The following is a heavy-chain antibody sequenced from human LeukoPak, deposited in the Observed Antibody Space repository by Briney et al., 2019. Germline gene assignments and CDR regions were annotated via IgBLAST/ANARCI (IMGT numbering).Heavy chain of an antibody. Sequence: SETLSLTCTVSSGSINSYYWDWIRQPPEKGLEWIGRIYSSGSTNYSPSLKSRVTISVDTSKNQFSLKLSSVTAADTAVYYCAREGAVGVITLDDAFDIWGQGTMVTVSS. CDR3: AREGAVGVITLDDAFDI. V-gene: IGHV4-59*01. D-gene: IGHD3-16*02. J-gene: IGHJ3*02. CDR1: SGSINSYY. CDR2: IYSSGST.